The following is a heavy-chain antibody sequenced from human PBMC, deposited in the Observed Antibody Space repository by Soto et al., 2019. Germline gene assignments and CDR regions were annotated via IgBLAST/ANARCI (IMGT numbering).Heavy chain of an antibody. Sequence: EVQLMESGGGLVQPGGSLRLSCAASGFTLSYYWMSWVRQAPGKGLEWVANIKEDGSEKYYVDSVKGRFTISRDNAQTSVFLQMNSLRVEDTAIYYCARDCSGGSCQYWGQGTLVTVSS. J-gene: IGHJ4*02. D-gene: IGHD2-15*01. CDR2: IKEDGSEK. CDR3: ARDCSGGSCQY. CDR1: GFTLSYYW. V-gene: IGHV3-7*01.